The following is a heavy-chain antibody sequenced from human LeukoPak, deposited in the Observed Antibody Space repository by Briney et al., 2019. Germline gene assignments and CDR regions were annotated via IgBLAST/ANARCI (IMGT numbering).Heavy chain of an antibody. D-gene: IGHD6-13*01. CDR3: SRRVSGGPCPFDY. Sequence: PSETLSLTCSVSGGSISSYDWSWIRQPPGKGLEWVAYIDYSGSTTYYPSLKSRVSPSLGTSKNQFSRRLRSVTVADTAADYCSRRVSGGPCPFDYWGEGTLFTVSS. CDR1: GGSISSYD. CDR2: IDYSGST. J-gene: IGHJ4*02. V-gene: IGHV4-59*08.